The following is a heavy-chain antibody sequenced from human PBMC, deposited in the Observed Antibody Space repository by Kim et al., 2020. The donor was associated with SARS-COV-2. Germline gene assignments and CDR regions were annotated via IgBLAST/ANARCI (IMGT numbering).Heavy chain of an antibody. CDR1: GFTFSDYA. CDR3: AKGGRCWHNEWGSYCY. CDR2: IRGRGTNT. V-gene: IGHV3-23*01. J-gene: IGHJ4*03. Sequence: GGSLRLSCAASGFTFSDYAMYWVRQAPGKGLEWVSGIRGRGTNTYYADSVKGRFTISRDNSQNTLYLQMSSLRADDTAVYYCAKGGRCWHNEWGSYCY. D-gene: IGHD1-26*01.